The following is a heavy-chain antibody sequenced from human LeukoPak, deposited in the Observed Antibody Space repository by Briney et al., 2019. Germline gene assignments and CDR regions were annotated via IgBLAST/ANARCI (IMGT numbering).Heavy chain of an antibody. V-gene: IGHV3-64D*06. J-gene: IGHJ6*02. CDR2: ISSNGGST. D-gene: IGHD6-19*01. Sequence: PGGSLRLSCSASGFTFSSYAMHWVRQAPGKGLEYVSAISSNGGSTYCADSVKGRFTISRDNSKNTLYLQMSSLRAEDTAVYYCVKGGYSSGWYYGMDVWGQGTTVTVSS. CDR3: VKGGYSSGWYYGMDV. CDR1: GFTFSSYA.